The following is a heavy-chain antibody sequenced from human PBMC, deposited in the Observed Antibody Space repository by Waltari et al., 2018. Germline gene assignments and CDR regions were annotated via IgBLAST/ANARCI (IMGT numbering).Heavy chain of an antibody. CDR2: SSAYNGNT. CDR1: GYTFTSYG. D-gene: IGHD1-26*01. CDR3: ARDRLYSGSYYGAGW. Sequence: QVQLVQSGAEVKKPGASVKVSCKASGYTFTSYGISWVRQAPGQGLEWMGWSSAYNGNTNYVQKLQGRFTMTTDTSTSTAYMELRSLRADDTAVYYCARDRLYSGSYYGAGWWGQGTLVTVSS. V-gene: IGHV1-18*01. J-gene: IGHJ4*02.